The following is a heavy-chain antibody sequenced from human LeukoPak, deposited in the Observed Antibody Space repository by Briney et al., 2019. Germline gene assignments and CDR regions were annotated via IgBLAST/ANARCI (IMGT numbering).Heavy chain of an antibody. CDR2: IKQDGSEK. CDR1: GFTFSSYW. Sequence: GSLRLSCAASGFTFSSYWMSWVRQAPGMGLEWVANIKQDGSEKYYVDSVKGRFTISRDNAKNSLYLQMNSLRAEDTAVYYCARGPTYYYGSGSYGYWGQGTLVTVSS. CDR3: ARGPTYYYGSGSYGY. V-gene: IGHV3-7*01. J-gene: IGHJ4*02. D-gene: IGHD3-10*01.